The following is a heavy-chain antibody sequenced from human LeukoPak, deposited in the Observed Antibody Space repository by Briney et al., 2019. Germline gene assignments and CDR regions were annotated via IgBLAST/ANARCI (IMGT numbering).Heavy chain of an antibody. CDR2: ISTNSNIR. D-gene: IGHD1-26*01. CDR1: GFTLTKQG. V-gene: IGHV1-18*01. J-gene: IGHJ5*02. CDR3: ARDWDAMNNCFDP. Sequence: GSMEGFCKAPGFTLTKQGISRGGQAPGQRVEGVGWISTNSNIRTYAQTLQGRFTMTTDTATTTAYMELNNLTFDDTAVYYCARDWDAMNNCFDPWGQGTPVTVSS.